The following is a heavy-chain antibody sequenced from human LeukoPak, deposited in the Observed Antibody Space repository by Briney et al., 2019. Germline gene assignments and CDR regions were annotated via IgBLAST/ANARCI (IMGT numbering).Heavy chain of an antibody. V-gene: IGHV3-21*01. J-gene: IGHJ5*02. CDR1: GFTFSSYS. CDR3: ARDQTYYYDSSGLGEGWFDP. CDR2: ISSSSSYI. D-gene: IGHD3-22*01. Sequence: GGSLRLSCAASGFTFSSYSMNWVRQAPGKGPEWVSSISSSSSYIYYADSVKGRFTISRDNAKNSLYLQMNSLRAEDTAVYYCARDQTYYYDSSGLGEGWFDPWGQGTLVTVSS.